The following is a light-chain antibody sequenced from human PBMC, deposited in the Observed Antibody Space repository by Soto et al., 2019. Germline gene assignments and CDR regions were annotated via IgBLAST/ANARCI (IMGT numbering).Light chain of an antibody. J-gene: IGLJ2*01. Sequence: QSVLTQPPSVSGAPGQRVIISCTGSSSNIGAGYDVHWYQQLPGTAPKLLIYGNSNRPSGVPDRFSGSKSGTSASLAITGLQAEDEADYFCQSYDSGLSGYVVFGGGTKVTVL. CDR3: QSYDSGLSGYVV. V-gene: IGLV1-40*01. CDR1: SSNIGAGYD. CDR2: GNS.